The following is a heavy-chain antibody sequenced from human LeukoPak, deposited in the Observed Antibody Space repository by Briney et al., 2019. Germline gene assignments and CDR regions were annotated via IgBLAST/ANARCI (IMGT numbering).Heavy chain of an antibody. D-gene: IGHD6-13*01. CDR2: IYTSGST. J-gene: IGHJ5*02. Sequence: RASETLSLTCAVSGGSISSSSYYWSWIRQPAGKGLEWIGRIYTSGSTNYNPSLKSRVTMSVDTSKNQFSLKLSSVTAADTAVYYCARTHSSRYNWFDPWGQGTLVTVSS. CDR1: GGSISSSSYY. V-gene: IGHV4-61*02. CDR3: ARTHSSRYNWFDP.